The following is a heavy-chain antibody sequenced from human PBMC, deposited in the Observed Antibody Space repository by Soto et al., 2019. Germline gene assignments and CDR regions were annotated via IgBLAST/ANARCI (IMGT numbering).Heavy chain of an antibody. CDR1: GGSISSYY. V-gene: IGHV4-59*01. J-gene: IGHJ4*02. CDR2: IHYSGSA. CDR3: ASLDIAARRTRFFDY. D-gene: IGHD6-6*01. Sequence: PSETLSLTCTVSGGSISSYYWSWIRQPPGKGLEWIGYIHYSGSANYNPSLMSRVTISVDSSKNQFSLKLSSVTAADTAVYYCASLDIAARRTRFFDYWGQGTLVTVSS.